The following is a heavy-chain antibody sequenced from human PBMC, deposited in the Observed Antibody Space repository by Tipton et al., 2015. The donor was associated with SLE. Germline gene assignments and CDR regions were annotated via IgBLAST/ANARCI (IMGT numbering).Heavy chain of an antibody. CDR3: ARDDPDGESSGIPGDY. D-gene: IGHD3-22*01. V-gene: IGHV4-31*03. Sequence: TLSLTCTVSGGSISSGGFYWSWIRQHPGKGLEWIGYIYYSGSTYYNPSLKSRVTISVDTSKNQFSLKLSSVTAADTAVYYCARDDPDGESSGIPGDYWGQGTLVTVSS. J-gene: IGHJ4*02. CDR1: GGSISSGGFY. CDR2: IYYSGST.